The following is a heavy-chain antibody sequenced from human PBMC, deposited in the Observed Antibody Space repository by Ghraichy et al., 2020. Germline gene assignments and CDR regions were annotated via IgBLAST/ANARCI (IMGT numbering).Heavy chain of an antibody. V-gene: IGHV1-2*02. CDR2: INPNSGGT. CDR3: ARDITYYYDSSGYGYFDL. Sequence: ASVKVSCKASGYTFTGYYMHWVRQAPGQGLEWMGWINPNSGGTNYAQKFQGRVTMTRDASISTAYMELSRLRSDDTAVYYCARDITYYYDSSGYGYFDLWGRGTLVTVSS. D-gene: IGHD3-22*01. J-gene: IGHJ2*01. CDR1: GYTFTGYY.